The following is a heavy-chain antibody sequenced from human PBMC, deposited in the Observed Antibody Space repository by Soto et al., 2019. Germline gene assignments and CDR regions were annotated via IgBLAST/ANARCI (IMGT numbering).Heavy chain of an antibody. V-gene: IGHV3-9*01. CDR3: AKSSRIAARAFYWFDP. D-gene: IGHD6-6*01. Sequence: EVQLVESGGGLVQPGRSLRLSCAASGFTFDDYAMHWVRQAPAKGLEWVSGISWNSGSIGYADSVKGRFTISRDNAKNSLYLQMNSLRAEDTALYYCAKSSRIAARAFYWFDPWGQGTLVTVSS. CDR2: ISWNSGSI. CDR1: GFTFDDYA. J-gene: IGHJ5*02.